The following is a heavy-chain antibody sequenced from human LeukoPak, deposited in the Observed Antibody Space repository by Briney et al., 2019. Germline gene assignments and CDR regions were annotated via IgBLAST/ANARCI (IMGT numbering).Heavy chain of an antibody. Sequence: ASVKVSCKAAGYSFTRYAMNWVRQAPGQGLEWMGWINTNTGNPTYAQGFTRRFVFSLDTSVNTAYLQISSLKAEDTAVYYCARDPSYSMPSDAFDIWGQGTMVAVSS. J-gene: IGHJ3*02. D-gene: IGHD6-13*01. V-gene: IGHV7-4-1*02. CDR3: ARDPSYSMPSDAFDI. CDR2: INTNTGNP. CDR1: GYSFTRYA.